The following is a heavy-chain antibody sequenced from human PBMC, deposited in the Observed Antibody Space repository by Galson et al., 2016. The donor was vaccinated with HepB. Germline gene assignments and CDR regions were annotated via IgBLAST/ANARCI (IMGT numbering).Heavy chain of an antibody. Sequence: QSGAEVKKPGESLRISCTGSGYSFASYWINWVRQMPGKGLEWMGRIDPSDSYKTYSPSFQGHVTIPADRSTSPAYLQWSSLKASDTAIYDCARHWTRSYNDAFDIWGQGTMVTVSS. CDR3: ARHWTRSYNDAFDI. D-gene: IGHD1-26*01. CDR1: GYSFASYW. V-gene: IGHV5-10-1*01. CDR2: IDPSDSYK. J-gene: IGHJ3*02.